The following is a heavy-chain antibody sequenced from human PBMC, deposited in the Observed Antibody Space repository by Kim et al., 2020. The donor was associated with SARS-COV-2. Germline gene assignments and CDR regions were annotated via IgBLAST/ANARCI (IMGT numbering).Heavy chain of an antibody. V-gene: IGHV4-61*02. CDR3: ARDGPGGLDYYYGMDV. J-gene: IGHJ6*02. CDR2: IYTSGST. Sequence: SETLSLTCTVSGGSISSGSYYWSWIRQPAGKGLEWIGRIYTSGSTNYNPSLKSRVTISVDTSKNQFSLKLSSVTAADTAVYYCARDGPGGLDYYYGMDVWGQGTTVTVSS. CDR1: GGSISSGSYY. D-gene: IGHD3-10*01.